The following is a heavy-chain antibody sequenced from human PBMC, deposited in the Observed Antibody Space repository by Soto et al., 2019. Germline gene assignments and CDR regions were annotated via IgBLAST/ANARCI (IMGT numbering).Heavy chain of an antibody. CDR3: ARTNSGSYFERDY. J-gene: IGHJ4*02. CDR1: GFTFSNFW. D-gene: IGHD1-26*01. Sequence: PGGSLRLSCAASGFTFSNFWMSWVRQAPGKGLEWVANIKQDGSEKYYVDSVKGRFTISRDNAKKSLDLQMDSLRGEDTAVYYCARTNSGSYFERDYWGQGTPVTVSS. V-gene: IGHV3-7*01. CDR2: IKQDGSEK.